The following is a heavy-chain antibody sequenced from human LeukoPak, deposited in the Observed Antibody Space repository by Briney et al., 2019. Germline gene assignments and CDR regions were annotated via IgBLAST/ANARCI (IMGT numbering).Heavy chain of an antibody. V-gene: IGHV3-66*01. CDR1: GFTVSNSY. Sequence: GGSLRLSCAASGFTVSNSYMNWVRQAPGKVLEWVSAIYGGGTTYYADSVKGRFTISRDTSKNTLYLQMNSLRAEDTAVYYCARDPQINAFDIWGQGTMVTVPS. J-gene: IGHJ3*02. CDR3: ARDPQINAFDI. CDR2: IYGGGTT.